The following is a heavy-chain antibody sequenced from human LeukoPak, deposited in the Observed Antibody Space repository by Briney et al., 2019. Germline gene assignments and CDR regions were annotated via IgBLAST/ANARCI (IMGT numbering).Heavy chain of an antibody. J-gene: IGHJ6*03. CDR1: GGSISSSSYY. D-gene: IGHD6-6*01. Sequence: PSETLSLTCTVSGGSISSSSYYWGWIRQPPGKGLEWIGSIYYSGSTYYHPSLKSRVTISVDTSKNQCSLKLSSVTAADTAVYYCARDLEEQLGATYYYSMDVWGKGTTVTVSS. V-gene: IGHV4-39*07. CDR3: ARDLEEQLGATYYYSMDV. CDR2: IYYSGST.